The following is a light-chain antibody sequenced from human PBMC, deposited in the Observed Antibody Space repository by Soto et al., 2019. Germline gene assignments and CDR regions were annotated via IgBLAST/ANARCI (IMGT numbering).Light chain of an antibody. Sequence: EMVLTQSPATLSVSPGEGVTLSCRASQSVSSNLAWYQQKPGQAPRLLIYGASTRATGIPARFSGSGSGTEFTLTISSLQSEDFAVYYCQQYNNGPPLTFGGGTKVDI. CDR3: QQYNNGPPLT. CDR1: QSVSSN. CDR2: GAS. J-gene: IGKJ4*01. V-gene: IGKV3-15*01.